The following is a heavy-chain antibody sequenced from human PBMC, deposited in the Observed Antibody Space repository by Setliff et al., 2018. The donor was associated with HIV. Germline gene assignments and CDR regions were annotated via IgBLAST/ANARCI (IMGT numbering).Heavy chain of an antibody. CDR2: INNDGSRT. D-gene: IGHD6-6*01. V-gene: IGHV3-74*01. J-gene: IGHJ4*01. CDR1: GFTFSSYW. CDR3: ARDQAWPYSSSSSGFDY. Sequence: PGGSLRLSCATSGFTFSSYWMHWVRQAPGKGLVWVSRINNDGSRTSYADSVKGRFTISRDNAKNTLYVQMNSLRAEDTAVYYCARDQAWPYSSSSSGFDYWGQEPWSPSPQ.